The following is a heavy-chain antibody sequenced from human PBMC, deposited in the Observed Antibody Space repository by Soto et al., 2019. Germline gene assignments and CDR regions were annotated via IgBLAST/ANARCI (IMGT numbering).Heavy chain of an antibody. CDR3: AAHIGPGGLVRDISFAL. V-gene: IGHV3-23*01. D-gene: IGHD2-21*01. CDR1: GFTFSSYA. CDR2: ISDRGQSV. J-gene: IGHJ3*01. Sequence: EVQLLESGGRLVQPGGSLRLSCAASGFTFSSYAMSWVRQAPGKGLEWVSSISDRGQSVFFADSVKGRFTISRDNSNNTLYLQMNSLRADDTAVYYCAAHIGPGGLVRDISFALWGQGTMVTVSS.